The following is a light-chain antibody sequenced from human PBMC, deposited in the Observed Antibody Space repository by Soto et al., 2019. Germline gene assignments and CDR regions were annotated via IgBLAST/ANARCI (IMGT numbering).Light chain of an antibody. CDR1: SSDVGSYNL. V-gene: IGLV2-23*02. J-gene: IGLJ2*01. Sequence: QSALTQPASVSGSPGQSITISCTGTSSDVGSYNLVSWYQQNPGKVPKVIIYDVTKRPSGVSNRFSGSKSGNTASLTISGLQAEDKADYYCSSYAGSSILTFGGGTKLTVL. CDR3: SSYAGSSILT. CDR2: DVT.